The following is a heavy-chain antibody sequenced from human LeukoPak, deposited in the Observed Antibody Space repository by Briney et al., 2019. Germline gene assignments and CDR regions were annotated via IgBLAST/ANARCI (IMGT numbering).Heavy chain of an antibody. CDR3: ARETWWRFDY. CDR1: GFTFIKHY. J-gene: IGHJ4*02. Sequence: GGSLRLSCSASGFTFIKHYMSWVRQAPGKGLECVAKIKPDGSEKYYMDSVEGRFAISRDNSKNALYLQLNSLRAEDTAVYYCARETWWRFDYWGQGSPVTVSS. V-gene: IGHV3-7*01. D-gene: IGHD2-15*01. CDR2: IKPDGSEK.